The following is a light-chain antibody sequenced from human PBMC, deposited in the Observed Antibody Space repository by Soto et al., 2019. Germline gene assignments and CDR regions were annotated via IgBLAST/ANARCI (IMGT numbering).Light chain of an antibody. CDR1: SSDVGAYNF. Sequence: QSVLTQPASVSGSPGQSITISCTGTSSDVGAYNFVSWYQHHPGRAPKLIIYEVTIRPSGVSNRFSGSKSGNTASLTISGLQAEDEADYYTTSAPYVFGSGTKVTVL. V-gene: IGLV2-14*01. J-gene: IGLJ1*01. CDR3: TSAPYV. CDR2: EVT.